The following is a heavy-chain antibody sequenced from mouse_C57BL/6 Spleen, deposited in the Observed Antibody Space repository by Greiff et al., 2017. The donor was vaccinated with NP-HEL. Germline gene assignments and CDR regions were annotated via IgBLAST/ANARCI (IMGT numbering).Heavy chain of an antibody. CDR1: GFTFSDYG. Sequence: DVMLVESGGGLVKPGGSLKLSCAASGFTFSDYGMHWVRQAPEKGLEWVAYISSGSSTIYYADTVKGRFTISRDNAKNTLFLQMTRLRSEDTAMYYCARGKGHAMDYWGQGTSVTVSS. J-gene: IGHJ4*01. CDR2: ISSGSSTI. CDR3: ARGKGHAMDY. V-gene: IGHV5-17*01.